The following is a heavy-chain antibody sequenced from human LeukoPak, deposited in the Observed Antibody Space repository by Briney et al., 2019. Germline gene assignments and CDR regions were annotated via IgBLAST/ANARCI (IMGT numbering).Heavy chain of an antibody. CDR2: IIPILGIA. D-gene: IGHD6-13*01. CDR1: GGTFSSYA. V-gene: IGHV1-69*04. Sequence: ASVKVSCKASGGTFSSYAISWVRQAPGQRLEWMGRIIPILGIANYAQKFQGRVTITADKSTSTAYMELSSLRSEDTAVYYCAREYSSSGIDYWGQGTLVTVSS. J-gene: IGHJ4*02. CDR3: AREYSSSGIDY.